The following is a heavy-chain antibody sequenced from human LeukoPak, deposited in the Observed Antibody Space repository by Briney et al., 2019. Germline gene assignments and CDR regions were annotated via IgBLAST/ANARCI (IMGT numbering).Heavy chain of an antibody. V-gene: IGHV3-23*01. Sequence: PGGSLRLSCAASGFTVSSGYMSWVRQAPGKGLEWVSAISGSGGSTYYADSVKGRFTISRDNSKNTLYLQMNSLRAEDTAVYYCAKFGTLPGYSSGWYAYWGQGTLVTASS. D-gene: IGHD6-19*01. CDR1: GFTVSSGY. CDR3: AKFGTLPGYSSGWYAY. J-gene: IGHJ4*02. CDR2: ISGSGGST.